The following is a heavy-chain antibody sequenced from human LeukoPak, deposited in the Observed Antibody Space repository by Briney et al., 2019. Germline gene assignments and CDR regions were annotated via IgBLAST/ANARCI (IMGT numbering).Heavy chain of an antibody. CDR2: IYTSGNT. CDR3: ATEYFDFRSGYPGYFDY. J-gene: IGHJ4*02. D-gene: IGHD3-3*01. Sequence: SETLFLTCTVSGDSISSYYWSWIRQPAGKGLEWIGRIYTSGNTNYNPSLKSRVTISVDKSKNQFSLKLSSVTAADTAVYYCATEYFDFRSGYPGYFDYWGQGTLVTVSS. V-gene: IGHV4-4*07. CDR1: GDSISSYY.